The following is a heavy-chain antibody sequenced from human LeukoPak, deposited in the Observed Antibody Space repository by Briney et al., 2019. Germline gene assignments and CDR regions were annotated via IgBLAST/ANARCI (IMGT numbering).Heavy chain of an antibody. J-gene: IGHJ4*02. V-gene: IGHV1-2*04. Sequence: ASVKVSCKASGFTFTGYYMSWVRQAPGQGLEWMGWINLNNGGTNYAQMFQGWVTMTRDTSISTAYMELSRLRSDDTAVYYCARDSATVTTPYFDYWGQGTLVTVSS. D-gene: IGHD4-17*01. CDR3: ARDSATVTTPYFDY. CDR2: INLNNGGT. CDR1: GFTFTGYY.